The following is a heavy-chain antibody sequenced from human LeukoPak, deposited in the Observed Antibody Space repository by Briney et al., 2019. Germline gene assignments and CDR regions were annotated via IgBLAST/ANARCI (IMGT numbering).Heavy chain of an antibody. Sequence: SETLSLTCTVSGGSISSSSYYWGWIRQPPGKGVEWIGCHYYSGSTFYTPSLKSRVTISVDTSKKQFSLKLNSVTAADTAVYDGARGAGGDIVIVPTAMGFDYWGQGTLVTVSS. V-gene: IGHV4-39*01. CDR2: HYYSGST. CDR3: ARGAGGDIVIVPTAMGFDY. CDR1: GGSISSSSYY. J-gene: IGHJ4*02. D-gene: IGHD2-2*01.